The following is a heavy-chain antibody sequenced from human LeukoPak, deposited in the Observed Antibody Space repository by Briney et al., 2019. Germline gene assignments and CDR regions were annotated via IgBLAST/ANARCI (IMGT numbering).Heavy chain of an antibody. D-gene: IGHD3-10*01. Sequence: GGSLRLSCAASGFTFSSHWMNWVRRAPGKGLEWVANINQDGSQTYYVDSVKGRFTISRDNAKNSLYLQMNSLRAEDTALYYCAKGVRITMVRGAFDIWGQGTMVTVSS. V-gene: IGHV3-7*03. CDR2: INQDGSQT. CDR1: GFTFSSHW. J-gene: IGHJ3*02. CDR3: AKGVRITMVRGAFDI.